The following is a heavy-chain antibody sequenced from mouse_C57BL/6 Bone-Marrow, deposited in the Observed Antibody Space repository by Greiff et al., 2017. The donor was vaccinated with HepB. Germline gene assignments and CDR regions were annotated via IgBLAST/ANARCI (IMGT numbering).Heavy chain of an antibody. J-gene: IGHJ4*01. V-gene: IGHV1-22*01. CDR2: INPNNGGT. CDR1: GYTFTDYN. Sequence: VQLKESGPELVKPGASVKMSCKASGYTFTDYNMHWVKQSHGKSLEWIGYINPNNGGTSYNQKFKGKATLTVNKSSSTAYMELRSLTSEDSAVYYCARGRPRAMDYWGQGTSVTVSS. CDR3: ARGRPRAMDY.